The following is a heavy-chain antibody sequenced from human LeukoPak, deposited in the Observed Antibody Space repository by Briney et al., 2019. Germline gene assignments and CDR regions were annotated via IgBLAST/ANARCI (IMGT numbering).Heavy chain of an antibody. Sequence: GGALRLSCVASGFIFSSYCIHWVRQAPGKGLVWVSCINSDGSSTSYADSVKGRFTISRDNAKNTLYLQMNSLRAEDTAVYYCARRVVVPAAPYYFDYWGQGTLVTVSS. CDR3: ARRVVVPAAPYYFDY. D-gene: IGHD2-2*01. CDR1: GFIFSSYC. V-gene: IGHV3-74*01. CDR2: INSDGSST. J-gene: IGHJ4*02.